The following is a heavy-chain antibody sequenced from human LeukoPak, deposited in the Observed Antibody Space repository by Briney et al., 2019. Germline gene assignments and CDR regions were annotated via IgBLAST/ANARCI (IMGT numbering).Heavy chain of an antibody. Sequence: PGGSLRLSCEASGFTFSRFIMSWVRQAPGKGLEWVSSITSSSTYIYYADSVKGRFTISRDIAKNSLYLQMNSLRAEDTAVYYCTRDVFATVPAASYYYIDVWGKGTTVTVSS. D-gene: IGHD2-2*01. V-gene: IGHV3-21*01. CDR2: ITSSSTYI. CDR1: GFTFSRFI. CDR3: TRDVFATVPAASYYYIDV. J-gene: IGHJ6*03.